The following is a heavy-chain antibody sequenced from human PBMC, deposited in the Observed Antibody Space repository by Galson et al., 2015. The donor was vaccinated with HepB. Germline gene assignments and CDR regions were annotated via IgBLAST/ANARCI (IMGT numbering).Heavy chain of an antibody. D-gene: IGHD6-19*01. J-gene: IGHJ4*02. CDR1: GFTFSDYY. CDR2: ISSSGSTI. Sequence: SLRLSCAASGFTFSDYYMSWIRQAPGKGLEWVSYISSSGSTIYYADSVKGRFTISRDNAKNSLYLQMNSLRAEDTAVYYCARERNGRYSSGWVGGGLDYWGQGTLVTVSS. CDR3: ARERNGRYSSGWVGGGLDY. V-gene: IGHV3-11*04.